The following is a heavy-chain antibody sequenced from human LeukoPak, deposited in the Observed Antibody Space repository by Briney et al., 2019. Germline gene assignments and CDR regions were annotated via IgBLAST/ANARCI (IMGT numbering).Heavy chain of an antibody. CDR1: GGSISSYY. V-gene: IGHV4-59*08. J-gene: IGHJ5*02. Sequence: SSETLSLTCTVSGGSISSYYWSWIRQPPGKGLEWIGYIYYSGSTNYNPSLKSRVTISVDTSKNQFSLKLSSVTAADTAVYYCARQWATSGWVFDWFDPWGQGTLVTVSS. D-gene: IGHD6-19*01. CDR3: ARQWATSGWVFDWFDP. CDR2: IYYSGST.